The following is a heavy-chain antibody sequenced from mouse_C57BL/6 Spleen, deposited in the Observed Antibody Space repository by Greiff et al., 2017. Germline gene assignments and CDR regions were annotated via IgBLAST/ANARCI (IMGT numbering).Heavy chain of an antibody. CDR1: GYTFTSYW. CDR3: AGITTVPRAYFGV. CDR2: IHPNSGST. Sequence: VQLQQSGAELVKPGASVKLSCKASGYTFTSYWMHWVKQRPGQGLEWIGMIHPNSGSTNYNEKFKSKATLTVDKSSSTAYMQLSSLTSEDSAVYYCAGITTVPRAYFGVWGTGTTVTVSS. J-gene: IGHJ1*03. V-gene: IGHV1-64*01. D-gene: IGHD1-1*01.